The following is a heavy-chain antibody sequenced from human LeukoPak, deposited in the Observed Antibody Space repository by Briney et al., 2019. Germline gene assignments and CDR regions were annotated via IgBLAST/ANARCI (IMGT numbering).Heavy chain of an antibody. V-gene: IGHV4-30-4*01. CDR3: ARYSLGYCSSTSCYTNFDY. CDR2: IYYSGST. J-gene: IGHJ4*02. CDR1: GGSISSGDYY. Sequence: SETLSLTCTVSGGSISSGDYYWSWIRQPPGKGLEWIGYIYYSGSTYYNPSLKSRVTISVDTSKNQFSLKLSSVTAADTAVCYCARYSLGYCSSTSCYTNFDYWGQGTLVTVSS. D-gene: IGHD2-2*02.